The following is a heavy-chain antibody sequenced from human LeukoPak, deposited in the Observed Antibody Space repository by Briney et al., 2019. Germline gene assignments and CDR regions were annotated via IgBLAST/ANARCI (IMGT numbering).Heavy chain of an antibody. CDR3: ARDSIYGDYDTRFDY. Sequence: PGGSLRLSCAASGFTFSSYSMNWVRQAPGKGLEWVSSISSSSSYIYYADSVKGRFTISRDNAKNSLYLQMNSLRAEDTAVYYCARDSIYGDYDTRFDYWGQGTLVTVSS. V-gene: IGHV3-21*01. D-gene: IGHD4-17*01. J-gene: IGHJ4*02. CDR1: GFTFSSYS. CDR2: ISSSSSYI.